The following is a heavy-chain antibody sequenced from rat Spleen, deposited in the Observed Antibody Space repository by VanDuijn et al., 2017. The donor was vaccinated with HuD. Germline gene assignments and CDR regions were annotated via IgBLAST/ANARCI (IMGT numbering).Heavy chain of an antibody. D-gene: IGHD1-8*01. V-gene: IGHV5S13*01. CDR1: GFTFSNYG. CDR3: ARGIFNYGYYFDY. CDR2: ISTAGGNT. Sequence: EVQLVESGGGLVQPGRSLKLSCAASGFTFSNYGMAWVRQTPTKGLEWVASISTAGGNTFYRGSVRGRFTISRDNAKSTLYLQMDSLRSEDTATYYCARGIFNYGYYFDYWGQGVMVTVSS. J-gene: IGHJ2*01.